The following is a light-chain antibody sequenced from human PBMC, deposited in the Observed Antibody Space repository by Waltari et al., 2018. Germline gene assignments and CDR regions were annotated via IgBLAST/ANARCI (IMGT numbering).Light chain of an antibody. Sequence: SDLTQPRSVSGSPGQSVTISCTGTSSDIGGYNYVSWYQQHPDKVPKLMIYDVTTRPSGVPCRFSGSKSGNTASLTISGLQAEDEADYYCCSYAGSDSYVFGSGTQVTVL. CDR2: DVT. CDR1: SSDIGGYNY. V-gene: IGLV2-11*01. J-gene: IGLJ1*01. CDR3: CSYAGSDSYV.